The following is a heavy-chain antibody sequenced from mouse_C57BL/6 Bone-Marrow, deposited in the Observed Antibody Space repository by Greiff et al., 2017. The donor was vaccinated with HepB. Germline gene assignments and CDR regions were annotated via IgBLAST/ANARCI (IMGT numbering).Heavy chain of an antibody. CDR1: GFSLTSYG. V-gene: IGHV2-3*01. CDR2: IWGDGST. D-gene: IGHD2-4*01. J-gene: IGHJ3*01. Sequence: VKLMESGPGLVAPSQSLSITCTVSGFSLTSYGVSWVRQPPGKGLEWLGVIWGDGSTNYHSALISRLSNSKDNSKSQFFLKLNSLQTDDTATYYCAKPGAKDYETWFAYWGQGTLVTVSA. CDR3: AKPGAKDYETWFAY.